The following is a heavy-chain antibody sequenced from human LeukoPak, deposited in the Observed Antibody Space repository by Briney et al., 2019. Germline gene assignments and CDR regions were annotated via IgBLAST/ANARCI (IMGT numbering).Heavy chain of an antibody. Sequence: ASVTVSCKASGYTFTGYYMHWVRQAPGQGLEWMGWINPNSGGTNYAQKFQGRGTMTRDTSISTAYMELSRLRSDDTAVYYCARGRVSGSYQTGDYYYYMDVWGKGTTVTISS. CDR1: GYTFTGYY. D-gene: IGHD1-26*01. V-gene: IGHV1-2*02. J-gene: IGHJ6*03. CDR2: INPNSGGT. CDR3: ARGRVSGSYQTGDYYYYMDV.